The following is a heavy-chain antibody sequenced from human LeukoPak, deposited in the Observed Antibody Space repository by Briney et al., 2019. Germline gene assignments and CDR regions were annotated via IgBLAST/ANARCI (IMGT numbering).Heavy chain of an antibody. Sequence: GGSLRLSCAASGFTFSSYGMHWVRQAPGKGLEWVAVIWYDGSNKYYVDSVKGRFTVSRDNSKNTLYLQMNSLRAEDTAVYYCARDRIVVIPTYRMDVWGQGTTVTVSS. J-gene: IGHJ6*02. CDR3: ARDRIVVIPTYRMDV. CDR1: GFTFSSYG. V-gene: IGHV3-33*01. CDR2: IWYDGSNK. D-gene: IGHD2-2*01.